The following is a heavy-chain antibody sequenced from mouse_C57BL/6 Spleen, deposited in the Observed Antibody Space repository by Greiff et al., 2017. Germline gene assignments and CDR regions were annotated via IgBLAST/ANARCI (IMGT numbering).Heavy chain of an antibody. CDR3: TGGLGRGY. J-gene: IGHJ2*01. Sequence: EVQGVESGGGLVQPGGSMKLSCVASGFTFSNYWMNWVRQSPEKGLEWVAQIRLKSDNYATHYAESVKGRFTISRDDSKSSVYLQMNNLRAEDTGIYYCTGGLGRGYWGQGTTLTVSS. CDR1: GFTFSNYW. CDR2: IRLKSDNYAT. V-gene: IGHV6-3*01. D-gene: IGHD4-1*01.